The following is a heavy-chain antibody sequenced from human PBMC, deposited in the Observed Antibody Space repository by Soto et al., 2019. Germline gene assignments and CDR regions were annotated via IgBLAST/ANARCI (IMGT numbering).Heavy chain of an antibody. J-gene: IGHJ6*02. D-gene: IGHD5-18*01. CDR2: IVPSVDTT. CDR3: ARCPPPPDTADPYAVDV. CDR1: GGTFSRSG. V-gene: IGHV1-69*18. Sequence: QVQLVQSGTEVKKPGASVKVSCKASGGTFSRSGFHWVRQAPGQGLEWMGMIVPSVDTTNYAQTFQARVTISADQFTSTGYMELRSLRSEDTAVYYCARCPPPPDTADPYAVDVWGQGPRVSVS.